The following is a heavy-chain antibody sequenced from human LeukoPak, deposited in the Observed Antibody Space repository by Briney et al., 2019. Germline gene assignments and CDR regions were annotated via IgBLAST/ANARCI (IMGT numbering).Heavy chain of an antibody. Sequence: PGGSLRLSCAASGFTFSSYEMNWVRQAPGKGLEWVSYISSSGSTIYYADSVKGRFTISRDNAKNSLYLQMNSLRAEDTAVYYCARGGQWLVRDAFDIWGQGTMVTVPS. CDR2: ISSSGSTI. J-gene: IGHJ3*02. CDR1: GFTFSSYE. V-gene: IGHV3-48*03. CDR3: ARGGQWLVRDAFDI. D-gene: IGHD6-19*01.